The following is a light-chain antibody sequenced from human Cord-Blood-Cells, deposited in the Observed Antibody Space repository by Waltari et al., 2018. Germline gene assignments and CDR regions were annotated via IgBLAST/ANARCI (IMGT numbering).Light chain of an antibody. CDR2: DVS. CDR3: CSYAGSYTLV. Sequence: QSALTQPRSVSGSPGQSVTISCTGTSSDVGGYNYVSWYQQHPGKAPKLMIYDVSKRPSGVPDRFSCSKSGNTASLTISGLRAEDEADYYCCSYAGSYTLVFGGGTKLTVL. J-gene: IGLJ2*01. V-gene: IGLV2-11*01. CDR1: SSDVGGYNY.